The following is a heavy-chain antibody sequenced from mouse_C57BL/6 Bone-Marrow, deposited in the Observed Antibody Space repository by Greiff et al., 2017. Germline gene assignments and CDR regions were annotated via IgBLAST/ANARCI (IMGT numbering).Heavy chain of an antibody. V-gene: IGHV1-55*01. CDR2: IYLGSGST. CDR3: ARLWDYDAFPWYFDV. CDR1: GYTFTSYW. J-gene: IGHJ1*03. D-gene: IGHD2-4*01. Sequence: QVQLKQPGAELVKPGASVKMSCKASGYTFTSYWITWVKKRPGQGLEWIGDIYLGSGSTNYNEKFKSKATLTVDTSSSTAYMQLSSLTSEDSAVYYGARLWDYDAFPWYFDVWGTGTTVTVSS.